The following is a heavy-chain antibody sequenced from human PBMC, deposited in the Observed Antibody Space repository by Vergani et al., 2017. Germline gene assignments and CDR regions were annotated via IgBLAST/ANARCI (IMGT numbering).Heavy chain of an antibody. Sequence: EVHLLESGGGQVEAGGSLRLSCVASGFTFSNSAMSWVRQTSGKGLEWVSAISGHGDRTYYADSVKGRFTISRDNSKNTLYLQMNSLRAEDTAVYYCAKGPIEAYHWNQEGASWFDPWGQGTLVTVSS. CDR3: AKGPIEAYHWNQEGASWFDP. CDR2: ISGHGDRT. CDR1: GFTFSNSA. D-gene: IGHD1-1*01. V-gene: IGHV3-23*01. J-gene: IGHJ5*02.